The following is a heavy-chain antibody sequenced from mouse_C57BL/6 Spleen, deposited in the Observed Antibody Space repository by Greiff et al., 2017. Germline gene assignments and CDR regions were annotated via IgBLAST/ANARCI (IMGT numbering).Heavy chain of an antibody. Sequence: VQLQQSGPELVKPGASVKISCKASGYSFTGYFMNWVMQSHGKSLEWIGRINPYNGDTFYNQKFKGKATLTVDKSSSTAHMELRSLTSEDSAVYYCARSIYDGYCVYYFDYWGQGTTLTVAS. CDR1: GYSFTGYF. CDR3: ARSIYDGYCVYYFDY. CDR2: INPYNGDT. J-gene: IGHJ2*01. V-gene: IGHV1-20*01. D-gene: IGHD2-3*01.